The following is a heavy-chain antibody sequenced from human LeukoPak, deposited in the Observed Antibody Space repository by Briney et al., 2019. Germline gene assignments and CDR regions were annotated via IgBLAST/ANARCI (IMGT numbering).Heavy chain of an antibody. J-gene: IGHJ4*02. V-gene: IGHV4-39*07. D-gene: IGHD3-9*01. Sequence: SETLSLTCTVSGGSISSSSYYWGWIRQPPGKGLEWIGSIYYSGSTYYNPSLKSRVTISVDTSKNQFSLKLSSVTAADTAVYYCARKYYDILTGYSYFDYWGQGTLVTVSS. CDR1: GGSISSSSYY. CDR2: IYYSGST. CDR3: ARKYYDILTGYSYFDY.